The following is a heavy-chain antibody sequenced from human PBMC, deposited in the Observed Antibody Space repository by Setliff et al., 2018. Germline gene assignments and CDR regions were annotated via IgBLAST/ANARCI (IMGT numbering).Heavy chain of an antibody. CDR1: GYILSSYG. D-gene: IGHD2-8*01. CDR2: ISPYNGVT. J-gene: IGHJ4*02. V-gene: IGHV1-18*01. Sequence: GASVKVSCKGSGYILSSYGISWVRQAPGQGLEWMGWISPYNGVTNYAQRFQGRVTMTTDTSTSAAYMELRSLRSDDTAIYYCLRLVRYCTKIACQATSGDEVWGLGTLVTVSS. CDR3: LRLVRYCTKIACQATSGDEV.